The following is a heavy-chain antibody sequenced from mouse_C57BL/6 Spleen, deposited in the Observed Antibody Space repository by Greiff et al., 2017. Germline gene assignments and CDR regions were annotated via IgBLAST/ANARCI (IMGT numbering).Heavy chain of an antibody. V-gene: IGHV1-64*01. CDR2: IHPNSGST. CDR3: ARGVETGRRGYFDV. D-gene: IGHD4-1*01. Sequence: QVQLQQPGAELVKPGASVKLSCKASGYTFTSYWMHWVKQRPGQGLEWIGMIHPNSGSTNYNEKFKSKATLTVDKSSSTAYMQRSSLTSEDSAVYYCARGVETGRRGYFDVWGTGTTVTVSS. CDR1: GYTFTSYW. J-gene: IGHJ1*03.